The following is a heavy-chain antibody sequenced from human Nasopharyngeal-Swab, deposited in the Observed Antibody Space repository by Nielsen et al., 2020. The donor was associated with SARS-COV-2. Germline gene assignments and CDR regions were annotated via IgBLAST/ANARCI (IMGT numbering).Heavy chain of an antibody. CDR3: VKMGISAAGTPVMDV. CDR1: GFTFENYA. CDR2: ISWNSATI. Sequence: SLKISCAVSGFTFENYAMHWVRQPPGEGLEWVSRISWNSATIDYADSVKGRFTISRDNAKNSLYLQMNSLRAEDTALYYCVKMGISAAGTPVMDVWGQGATVTVSS. D-gene: IGHD6-13*01. V-gene: IGHV3-9*01. J-gene: IGHJ6*02.